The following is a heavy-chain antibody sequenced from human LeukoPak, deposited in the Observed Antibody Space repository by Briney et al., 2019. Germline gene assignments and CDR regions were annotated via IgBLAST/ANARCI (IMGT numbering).Heavy chain of an antibody. D-gene: IGHD3-22*01. V-gene: IGHV7-4-1*01. CDR2: INTNTGNP. CDR3: ASGVRVPNYYDSSGYYPYFDY. CDR1: GYTFTSYA. J-gene: IGHJ4*02. Sequence: GASVKVSCKASGYTFTSYAMNWVRQAPGQGLEWMGWINTNTGNPTYAQGFTGRFVFSLDTSVSTAYLQIGSLKAEDTAVYYCASGVRVPNYYDSSGYYPYFDYWGQGTLVTVSS.